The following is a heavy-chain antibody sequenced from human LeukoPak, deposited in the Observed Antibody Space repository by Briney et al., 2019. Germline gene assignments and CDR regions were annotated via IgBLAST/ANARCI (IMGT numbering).Heavy chain of an antibody. CDR1: GYTVISYY. Sequence: GASVKVSCKASGYTVISYYMHWVRQAPGQGLEWMGIINPSGGSTSYAQKFQGRVTMTRDMSTSTVYMELSSLRSEDTAVYYCARGLSWNYLSDYWGQGTLVTVSS. CDR3: ARGLSWNYLSDY. V-gene: IGHV1-46*01. J-gene: IGHJ4*02. CDR2: INPSGGST. D-gene: IGHD1-7*01.